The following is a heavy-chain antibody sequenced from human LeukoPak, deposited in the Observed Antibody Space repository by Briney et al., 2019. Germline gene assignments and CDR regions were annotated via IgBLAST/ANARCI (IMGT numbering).Heavy chain of an antibody. CDR2: INHSGST. J-gene: IGHJ4*02. CDR1: GGSFSGYY. Sequence: PSETLSLTCAVYGGSFSGYYWSWIRQPPGKGLEWIGEINHSGSTNYNPSLKSRVTISVDTSKNQFSLKLSSVTAADTDVYYCARAGRTDYWGQGTLVTVSS. D-gene: IGHD2-2*01. V-gene: IGHV4-34*01. CDR3: ARAGRTDY.